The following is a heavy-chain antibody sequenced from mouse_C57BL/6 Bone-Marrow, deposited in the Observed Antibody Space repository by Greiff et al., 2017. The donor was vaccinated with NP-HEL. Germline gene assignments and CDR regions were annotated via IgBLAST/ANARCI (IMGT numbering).Heavy chain of an antibody. CDR2: IYPGDGDT. CDR1: GYAFSSSW. V-gene: IGHV1-82*01. Sequence: VHLVESGPELVKPGASVKISCKASGYAFSSSWMNWVKQRPGKGLEWIGRIYPGDGDTNYNGKFKGKATLTADKSSSTAYMQLSSLTSEDSAVYFCARDGYDGYAMDYWGQGTSVTVSS. J-gene: IGHJ4*01. CDR3: ARDGYDGYAMDY. D-gene: IGHD2-2*01.